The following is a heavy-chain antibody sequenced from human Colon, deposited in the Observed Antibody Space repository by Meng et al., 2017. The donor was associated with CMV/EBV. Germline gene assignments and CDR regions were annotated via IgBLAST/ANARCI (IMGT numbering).Heavy chain of an antibody. CDR2: IIPIFGTA. CDR1: GGTFSSYA. J-gene: IGHJ5*02. D-gene: IGHD6-13*01. V-gene: IGHV1-69*05. CDR3: ARDRWEYSSSWTPQNWWFDP. Sequence: SVKVSCKASGGTFSSYAISWVRQAPGQGLEWMGGIIPIFGTANYAQKFQGRVTITTDESTSTAYMELSSLRSEDTAVYYCARDRWEYSSSWTPQNWWFDPWGQGTLVTVSS.